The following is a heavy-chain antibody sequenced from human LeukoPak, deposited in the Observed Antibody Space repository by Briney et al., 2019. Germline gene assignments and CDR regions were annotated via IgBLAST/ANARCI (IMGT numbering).Heavy chain of an antibody. V-gene: IGHV1-2*02. Sequence: ASLTVSCKASGYTFNAHYMFWVRRAPGQGLEWMGWINPYSGGANAAQKFQGRVTMTRDTSISTAYMELSSLTSDDTAVYYCARTVPGEPFDSCGQGTLLTVSS. J-gene: IGHJ4*02. CDR1: GYTFNAHY. CDR2: INPYSGGA. CDR3: ARTVPGEPFDS. D-gene: IGHD6-19*01.